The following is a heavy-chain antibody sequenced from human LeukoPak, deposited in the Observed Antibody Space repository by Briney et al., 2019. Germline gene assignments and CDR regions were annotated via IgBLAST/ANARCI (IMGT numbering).Heavy chain of an antibody. J-gene: IGHJ3*02. CDR3: ATTPQRGYSYGWGTDAFDI. Sequence: SETLSLTCTVSGGSISSSSYYWGWIRQPPGKGLEWIGSIYYSGSTYYNPSLKSRVTISVDTSKNQFSLKLSSVTAADTAVYYCATTPQRGYSYGWGTDAFDIWGQGTMVTVSS. CDR1: GGSISSSSYY. CDR2: IYYSGST. V-gene: IGHV4-39*07. D-gene: IGHD5-18*01.